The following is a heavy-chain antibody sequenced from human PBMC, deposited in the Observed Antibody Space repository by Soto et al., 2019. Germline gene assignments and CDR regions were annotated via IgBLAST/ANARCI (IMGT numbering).Heavy chain of an antibody. V-gene: IGHV3-74*03. Sequence: EVQLVESGGGLVQPGGSLRLSCAVSGFTFSNYWMHWVRQAPGKGLVWVSRLKSDGSGTMYADSVKGRLTISRDNAKNTLYRQLNSLRAEDTAVYDCVRADGDYHDVNGYLGGSWGQGALVTFA. CDR2: LKSDGSGT. CDR1: GFTFSNYW. J-gene: IGHJ4*02. CDR3: VRADGDYHDVNGYLGGS. D-gene: IGHD3-22*01.